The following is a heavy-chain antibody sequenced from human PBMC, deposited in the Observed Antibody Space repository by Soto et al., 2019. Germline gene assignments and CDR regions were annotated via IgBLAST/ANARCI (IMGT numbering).Heavy chain of an antibody. J-gene: IGHJ4*02. CDR3: ARDGEVSSYGSGKYPLGY. V-gene: IGHV1-18*01. D-gene: IGHD3-10*01. CDR1: GYTFTNYD. Sequence: QVQLVQSGAEVKKPGASVKVSCKASGYTFTNYDINWVRQAPGQGLEWMGWISAYNGNTNYAQNLQGRVTLNTDASTSTAYRELRSLRSDDTAVYYCARDGEVSSYGSGKYPLGYWGQGTLVTVSS. CDR2: ISAYNGNT.